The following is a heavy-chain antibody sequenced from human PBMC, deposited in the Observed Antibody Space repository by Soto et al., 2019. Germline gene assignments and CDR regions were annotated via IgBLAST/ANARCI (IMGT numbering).Heavy chain of an antibody. CDR3: ARDPKTSGGQHWAFNYFDS. Sequence: QAGGSLRLSCAASGFTFNNYALTWVRQAPGKGLEWVSTISVSGGTTHYADSVKGRFTISRDNSKSTLYLQVDSLRPEDAAVYYCARDPKTSGGQHWAFNYFDSWGQGTLVTVSS. CDR1: GFTFNNYA. D-gene: IGHD7-27*01. CDR2: ISVSGGTT. J-gene: IGHJ4*02. V-gene: IGHV3-23*01.